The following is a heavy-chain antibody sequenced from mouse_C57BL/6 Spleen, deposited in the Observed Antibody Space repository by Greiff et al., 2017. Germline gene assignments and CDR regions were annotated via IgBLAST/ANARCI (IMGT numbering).Heavy chain of an antibody. J-gene: IGHJ2*01. Sequence: DVMLVESGGGLVKPGGSLKLSCAASGFTFSDYGMHWVRQAPEKGLEWVAYISSGSSTIYYADTVKGRITISRDNAKNTLFLQMTSLRSEDTAMYYCARSLYGSSYRFDCWGQGTTLTVAS. CDR2: ISSGSSTI. CDR3: ARSLYGSSYRFDC. V-gene: IGHV5-17*01. CDR1: GFTFSDYG. D-gene: IGHD1-1*01.